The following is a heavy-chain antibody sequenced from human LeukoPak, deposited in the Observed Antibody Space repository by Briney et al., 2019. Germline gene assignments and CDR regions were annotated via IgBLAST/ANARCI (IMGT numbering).Heavy chain of an antibody. V-gene: IGHV4-39*01. Sequence: SETLSLTCTVSGGSISSSNYYWGWIRQPPGKGLEWIGSIYYGGNTNYNPSLKSRVTLSVDTSKNQFSLKVSSVAAADTAVYYCARHPSCTTITHCSFDFWGRGTLVTVSS. J-gene: IGHJ4*02. D-gene: IGHD4-11*01. CDR2: IYYGGNT. CDR3: ARHPSCTTITHCSFDF. CDR1: GGSISSSNYY.